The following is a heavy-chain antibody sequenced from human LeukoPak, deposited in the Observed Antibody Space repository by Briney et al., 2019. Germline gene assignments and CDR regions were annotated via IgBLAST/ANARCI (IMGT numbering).Heavy chain of an antibody. J-gene: IGHJ5*02. V-gene: IGHV4-39*01. CDR1: GGSISSSSYY. D-gene: IGHD3-9*01. CDR2: IYYSGST. CDR3: ARGPRYYDILTGYSNWFDP. Sequence: SETLSLTCTVSGGSISSSSYYWGWIRQPPGKGLEWIGSIYYSGSTYYNPSLKSRVTISVDTSKNQFSLKLSSVTAADTAVYYCARGPRYYDILTGYSNWFDPWGQGTLVTVSS.